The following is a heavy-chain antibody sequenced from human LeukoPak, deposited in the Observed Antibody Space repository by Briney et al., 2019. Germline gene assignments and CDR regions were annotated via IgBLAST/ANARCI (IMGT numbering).Heavy chain of an antibody. Sequence: SETLSLTCTVSGGSISSSYWSWIRQPPGKGLEWIGYIYYTGSTNYNPSLKSRVTISVDTSKNQFSLELSSVTAADTAVYYCASSSWYGIWSDPCSQGTLVTVSS. CDR2: IYYTGST. CDR1: GGSISSSY. J-gene: IGHJ5*02. D-gene: IGHD6-13*01. V-gene: IGHV4-59*01. CDR3: ASSSWYGIWSDP.